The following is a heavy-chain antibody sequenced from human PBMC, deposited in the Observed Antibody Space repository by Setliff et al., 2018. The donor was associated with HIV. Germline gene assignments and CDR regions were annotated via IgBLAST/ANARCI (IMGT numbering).Heavy chain of an antibody. CDR3: ERQWAERVMDV. Sequence: PSETLSLTCAVSGGSIDSFSYYWGWIRQTPGKELEWIGNIYHSGSTNYNPSLKSRAAISVDRSKRHFFLKLRSVTAADTAVYYCERQWAERVMDVWGNGTTVTVSS. CDR1: GGSIDSFSYY. D-gene: IGHD1-26*01. V-gene: IGHV4-39*01. CDR2: IYHSGST. J-gene: IGHJ6*03.